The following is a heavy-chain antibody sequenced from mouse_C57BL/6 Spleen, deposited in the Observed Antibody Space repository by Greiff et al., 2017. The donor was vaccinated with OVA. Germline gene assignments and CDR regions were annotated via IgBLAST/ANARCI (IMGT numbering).Heavy chain of an antibody. D-gene: IGHD1-1*01. CDR1: GYTFTDYY. V-gene: IGHV1-26*01. J-gene: IGHJ2*01. CDR2: INPNNGGT. CDR3: ARSGFYYPYYFDY. Sequence: VQLKQSGPELVKPGASVKISCKASGYTFTDYYMNWVKQSHGKSLEWIGDINPNNGGTSYNQKFKGKATLTVDTSSSTAYMELRSLTSEDSAVYYCARSGFYYPYYFDYWGQGTTLTVSS.